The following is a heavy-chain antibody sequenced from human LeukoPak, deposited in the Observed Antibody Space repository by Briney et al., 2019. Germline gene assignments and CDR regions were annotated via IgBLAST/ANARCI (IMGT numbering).Heavy chain of an antibody. CDR1: GFTFSGYW. J-gene: IGHJ4*02. Sequence: PGGSLRLSCAASGFTFSGYWMQWVRQAPGKGLEWVSAISGSGGSTYYADSVKGRFTISRDNSKNTLYLQMNSLRAEDTAVYYCADLHSSGQYWGQGTLVTVSS. CDR2: ISGSGGST. CDR3: ADLHSSGQY. V-gene: IGHV3-23*01. D-gene: IGHD3-22*01.